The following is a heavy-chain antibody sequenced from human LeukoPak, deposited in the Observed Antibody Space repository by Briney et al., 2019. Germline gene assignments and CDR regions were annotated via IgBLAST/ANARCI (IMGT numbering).Heavy chain of an antibody. V-gene: IGHV1-69*13. CDR3: AILTNRNYGDY. D-gene: IGHD3-10*01. CDR2: IIPIFGTA. CDR1: GGTFSSYA. Sequence: SVKVSCKASGGTFSSYAISWVRQAPGQGLEWLGGIIPIFGTANYAQKFQGRVTITADESTSTAYMELSSLRSEDTAVYYCAILTNRNYGDYWDQGTLVTVSS. J-gene: IGHJ4*02.